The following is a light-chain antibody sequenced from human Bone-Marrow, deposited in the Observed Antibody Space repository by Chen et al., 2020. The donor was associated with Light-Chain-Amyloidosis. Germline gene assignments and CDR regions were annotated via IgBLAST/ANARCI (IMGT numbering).Light chain of an antibody. CDR1: SSDVGGDNH. V-gene: IGLV2-14*01. CDR2: EVT. CDR3: SSYTITNTLV. Sequence: QSALTQPASVSGSPEQSITISCTGTSSDVGGDNHVSCYQQHPDKAPKLMIYEVTNRPSWVPDRFSGSKSDNTASLTISGLQTEDEADYFCSSYTITNTLVFGSGTRVTVL. J-gene: IGLJ1*01.